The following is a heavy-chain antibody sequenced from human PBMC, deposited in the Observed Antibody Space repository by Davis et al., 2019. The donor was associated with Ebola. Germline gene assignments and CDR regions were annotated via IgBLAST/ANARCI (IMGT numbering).Heavy chain of an antibody. D-gene: IGHD2/OR15-2a*01. CDR2: IDGGDGST. J-gene: IGHJ5*01. CDR1: VFTFTFYV. Sequence: GESLKISCAGSVFTFTFYVMSWVRQAPGKGLEWVSAIDGGDGSTYYADSVKGRFTISRDNAKNSLFLQMNSLRADDTAVYYCARDPLIIGDATTDSWGQGTLVTVSS. CDR3: ARDPLIIGDATTDS. V-gene: IGHV3-23*01.